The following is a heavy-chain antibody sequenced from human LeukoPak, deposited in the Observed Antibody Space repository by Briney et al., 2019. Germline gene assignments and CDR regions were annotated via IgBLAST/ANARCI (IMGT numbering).Heavy chain of an antibody. Sequence: PGESLKISCKGSGYRFTNYWIGWVRQMPGKGLEWMGIINPGDSDTRYSPSFQGQVTISADKSISTAYLQWSSLKASDTAMYYCARLAGSSWYDFDYWGQGTLVTVSS. CDR1: GYRFTNYW. V-gene: IGHV5-51*01. J-gene: IGHJ4*02. CDR3: ARLAGSSWYDFDY. D-gene: IGHD6-13*01. CDR2: INPGDSDT.